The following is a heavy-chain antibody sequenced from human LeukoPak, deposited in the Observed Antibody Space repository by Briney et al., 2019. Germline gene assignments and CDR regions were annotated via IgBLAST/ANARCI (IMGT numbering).Heavy chain of an antibody. CDR1: GYTFTGYH. CDR3: ARPYCDFWSGYNIYYSDY. D-gene: IGHD3-3*01. CDR2: INPNSGGT. V-gene: IGHV1-2*02. J-gene: IGHJ4*02. Sequence: ASVKVSCKASGYTFTGYHVHWVRQAPGQGLEWMGWINPNSGGTNYAQKFQGRVTMTRDTSISTAYMELSRLRSDDTAVYYCARPYCDFWSGYNIYYSDYWGRGTLVSVSS.